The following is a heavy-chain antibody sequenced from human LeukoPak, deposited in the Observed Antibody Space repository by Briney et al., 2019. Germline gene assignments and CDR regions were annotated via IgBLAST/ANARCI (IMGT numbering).Heavy chain of an antibody. CDR2: IYTSGST. V-gene: IGHV4-4*07. CDR3: ARGCSSTSCSNNWFDP. CDR1: DYSISSGYY. J-gene: IGHJ5*02. D-gene: IGHD2-2*01. Sequence: SETLSLTCTVSDYSISSGYYWSWIRQPAGKGLEWIGRIYTSGSTNYNPSLKSRVTMSVDTSKNQFSLKLSSVTAADTAVYYCARGCSSTSCSNNWFDPWGQGTLVTVSS.